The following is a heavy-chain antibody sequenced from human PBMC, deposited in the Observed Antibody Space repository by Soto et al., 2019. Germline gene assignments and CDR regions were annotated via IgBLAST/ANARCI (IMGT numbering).Heavy chain of an antibody. V-gene: IGHV3-15*07. CDR3: TTRPYFGVVRYYYYGMDV. D-gene: IGHD3-3*01. CDR1: GFTFSNAW. Sequence: PGGSLRLSCAASGFTFSNAWMNWVRQAPGKGLEWVGRIKSKTDGGTTDYAAPVKGRFTISRDDSKNTLYLQMNSLKTEDTAVYYCTTRPYFGVVRYYYYGMDVWGQGTTVTVSS. J-gene: IGHJ6*02. CDR2: IKSKTDGGTT.